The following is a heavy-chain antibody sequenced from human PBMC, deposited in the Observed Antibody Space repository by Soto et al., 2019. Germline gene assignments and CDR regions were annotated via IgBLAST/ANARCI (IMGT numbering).Heavy chain of an antibody. V-gene: IGHV1-46*01. Sequence: ASVKVSCQASGYTFFTYYMHWVRQAPGQGLEWKGMINPSGGGTSYDQRFQGRVTMTRDTSTSTVYMELSSLSSDATAVYYCARTSGNYYFDHWGQGTLVTVPS. CDR2: INPSGGGT. D-gene: IGHD1-26*01. CDR1: GYTFFTYY. J-gene: IGHJ4*02. CDR3: ARTSGNYYFDH.